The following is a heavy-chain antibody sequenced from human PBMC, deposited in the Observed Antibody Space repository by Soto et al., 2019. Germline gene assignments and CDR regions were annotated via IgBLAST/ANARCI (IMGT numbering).Heavy chain of an antibody. J-gene: IGHJ4*02. CDR1: GGSISSGGYS. V-gene: IGHV4-30-2*05. CDR3: TRGPSGDKVDF. CDR2: IYEGGRT. Sequence: SETLSLTCAVSGGSISSGGYSWSWIRQPPGKGLEWIGHIYEGGRTYSNPSLMSRATISLDTSKNLFSLNLKSVTAADTAVYYCTRGPSGDKVDFWGQGLLVTVSS. D-gene: IGHD7-27*01.